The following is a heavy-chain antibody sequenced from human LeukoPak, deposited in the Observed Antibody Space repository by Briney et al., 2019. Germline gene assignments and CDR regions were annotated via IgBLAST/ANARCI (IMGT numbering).Heavy chain of an antibody. D-gene: IGHD3-10*01. J-gene: IGHJ5*02. CDR1: GYIFTGYY. Sequence: ASVKVSCKASGYIFTGYYMHWVRQAPGQGLEWMGWINPNSGGTNYAQKFQGRVTMTRDTSISTAYMELSRLRSDDTAVYYCARRALTMVRGVQYNWFDPWGQGTLVTVSS. V-gene: IGHV1-2*02. CDR2: INPNSGGT. CDR3: ARRALTMVRGVQYNWFDP.